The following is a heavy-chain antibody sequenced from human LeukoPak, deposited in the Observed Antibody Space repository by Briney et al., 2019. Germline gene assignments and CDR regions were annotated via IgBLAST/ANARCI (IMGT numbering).Heavy chain of an antibody. D-gene: IGHD2-2*01. V-gene: IGHV3-23*01. J-gene: IGHJ4*01. CDR3: AKRGFCTSTSCLHYFDY. Sequence: GGSLRLSCAASGFTVSSNYMSWVRQAPGKGLEWVSVISGTGGITYYADSVKGRFTISRDSSKNTLYLQMNSLRAEDTAIYYCAKRGFCTSTSCLHYFDYWGQEPWSPSPQ. CDR2: ISGTGGIT. CDR1: GFTVSSNY.